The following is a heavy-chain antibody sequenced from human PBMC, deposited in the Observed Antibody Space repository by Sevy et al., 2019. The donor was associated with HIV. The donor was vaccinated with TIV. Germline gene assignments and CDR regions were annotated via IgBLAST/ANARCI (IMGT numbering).Heavy chain of an antibody. CDR2: ISGSGGST. Sequence: GGSLRLSCAASGFTFSSYAMSWVRQAPGKGLEWVSAISGSGGSTYYADSVKGRFTISRDNSKNTLYLQMNSLRDEDTAVYYCAKGANGYCSGGSCYSLNYYYYYGMDVWGQGTTVTVSS. J-gene: IGHJ6*02. CDR3: AKGANGYCSGGSCYSLNYYYYYGMDV. CDR1: GFTFSSYA. V-gene: IGHV3-23*01. D-gene: IGHD2-15*01.